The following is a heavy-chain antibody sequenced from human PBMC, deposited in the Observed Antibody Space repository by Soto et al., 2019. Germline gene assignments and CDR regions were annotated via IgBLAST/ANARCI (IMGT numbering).Heavy chain of an antibody. CDR2: MYNTGST. Sequence: QVQLQESGPGLVKPSETLSLTCTVSGGSISGYYWSWIRQPPGKGLEWIGYMYNTGSTVYNPSFKSRVTISVDTSKNRFSLTLNSVTAADTAVYYCARDLWGYCGTDCYPLDVWGQGTTVTVSS. J-gene: IGHJ6*02. CDR3: ARDLWGYCGTDCYPLDV. CDR1: GGSISGYY. D-gene: IGHD2-21*02. V-gene: IGHV4-59*01.